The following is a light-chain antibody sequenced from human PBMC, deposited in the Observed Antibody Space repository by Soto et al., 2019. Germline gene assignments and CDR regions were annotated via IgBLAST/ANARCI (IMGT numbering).Light chain of an antibody. Sequence: EILLTQSPGSVSLSPGERATLSCRASQSVSNNYLAWYQQKPGQAPRLLIYGASNRATGIPARFSGSGSGTDFTLTISRLEPEDFAVYYCQQYGSSGTFGQGTKVDIK. CDR2: GAS. V-gene: IGKV3-20*01. J-gene: IGKJ1*01. CDR3: QQYGSSGT. CDR1: QSVSNNY.